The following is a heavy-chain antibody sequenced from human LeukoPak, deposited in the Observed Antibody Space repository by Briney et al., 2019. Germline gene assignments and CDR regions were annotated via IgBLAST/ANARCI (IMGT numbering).Heavy chain of an antibody. V-gene: IGHV3-30*18. CDR1: GFTFSSFG. CDR3: AKDGVVQWLAYYLDY. Sequence: GGSLRLSCAASGFTFSSFGMHWVRQAPGKGLEWVAVIAYDGSIKYYADSVKGRFTISRDNSENTLFLQMNSLRGEDTAVYYCAKDGVVQWLAYYLDYWGQGTLVTVSS. CDR2: IAYDGSIK. J-gene: IGHJ4*02. D-gene: IGHD6-19*01.